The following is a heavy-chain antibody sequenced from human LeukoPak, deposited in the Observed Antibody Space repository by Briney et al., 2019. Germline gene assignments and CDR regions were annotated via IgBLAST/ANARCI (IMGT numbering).Heavy chain of an antibody. Sequence: GGTLRLSCAASGFTSSSYGMSWVRQAPGKGLEWVSAISGSGGSTYYADSVKGRFTISRDNSKNTLYLQMNSLRAEDTAVYYCAKAHSRDFLDAFDIWGQGTMVTVSS. CDR2: ISGSGGST. CDR3: AKAHSRDFLDAFDI. D-gene: IGHD2-21*01. J-gene: IGHJ3*02. V-gene: IGHV3-23*01. CDR1: GFTSSSYG.